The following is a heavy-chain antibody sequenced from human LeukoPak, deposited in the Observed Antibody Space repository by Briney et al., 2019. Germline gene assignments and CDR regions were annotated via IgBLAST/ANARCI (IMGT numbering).Heavy chain of an antibody. D-gene: IGHD3-22*01. CDR3: ATVHPPYYYDSSGYSLDY. V-gene: IGHV1-24*01. CDR2: FDPEDGET. CDR1: GYTLTELS. Sequence: ASVKVSCKVSGYTLTELSMHWVRQAPGKGLEGMGGFDPEDGETIYAQKFQGRVTMTEDTSTDTAYMELSSLRSEDTAVYYCATVHPPYYYDSSGYSLDYWGQGTLVTVSS. J-gene: IGHJ4*02.